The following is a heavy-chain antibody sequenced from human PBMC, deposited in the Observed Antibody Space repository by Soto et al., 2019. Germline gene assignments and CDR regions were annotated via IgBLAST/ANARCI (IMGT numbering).Heavy chain of an antibody. CDR1: GGTFSRYT. CDR2: IIPILDIP. J-gene: IGHJ4*02. Sequence: QVQLVQSGAEVKKPGSSVKVSCKASGGTFSRYTINWVRQAPGQGLEWMGRIIPILDIPNYAQKFQGRVTITADKPTNTAYMEVSSLRYEDTAVYYCARLYDTSDPHYWGQGTLVTVSS. V-gene: IGHV1-69*02. D-gene: IGHD3-22*01. CDR3: ARLYDTSDPHY.